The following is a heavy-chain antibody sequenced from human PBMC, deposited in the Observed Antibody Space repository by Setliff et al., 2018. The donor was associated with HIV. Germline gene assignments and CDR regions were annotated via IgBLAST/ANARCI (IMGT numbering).Heavy chain of an antibody. CDR2: IAYSGTTMYF. CDR3: ARGPPFAY. Sequence: ETLSLTCNVSGGSFIGSSFQSTWIRQAPGKGLEWIGDIAYSGTTMYFNYNPSLESRLSLSEDTSRHQFSLKLTSVAADDTGIYYCARGPPFAYWGQGLLVTVSS. CDR1: GGSFIGSSFQ. J-gene: IGHJ4*02. V-gene: IGHV4-39*07.